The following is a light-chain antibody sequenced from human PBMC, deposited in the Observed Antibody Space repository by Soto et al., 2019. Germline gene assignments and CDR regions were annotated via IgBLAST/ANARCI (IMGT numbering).Light chain of an antibody. Sequence: EIVLTQSPAILSLSPGERATLSCRASQSVTIKLAWYQQKPGQPPRLLIYDASTRATGTPARFSGSGSGTDFTLTISRLEPEDFAVYYCQQYGSSGTFGQGTKVDIK. CDR3: QQYGSSGT. CDR1: QSVTIK. V-gene: IGKV3-20*01. J-gene: IGKJ1*01. CDR2: DAS.